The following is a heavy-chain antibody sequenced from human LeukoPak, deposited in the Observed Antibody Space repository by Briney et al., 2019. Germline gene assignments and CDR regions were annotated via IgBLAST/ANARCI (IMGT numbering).Heavy chain of an antibody. D-gene: IGHD2/OR15-2a*01. CDR3: AKGNPTDFLYFDY. J-gene: IGHJ4*02. V-gene: IGHV3-7*03. CDR2: INQDGSEK. Sequence: GGSLRLSCAASGFTFSSYWMTWVRQAPGKGLEWVANINQDGSEKYYVDSVKGRFTISRDNSKNTLYLQMNSLRAEDTAVYYCAKGNPTDFLYFDYWGQGTLVTVSS. CDR1: GFTFSSYW.